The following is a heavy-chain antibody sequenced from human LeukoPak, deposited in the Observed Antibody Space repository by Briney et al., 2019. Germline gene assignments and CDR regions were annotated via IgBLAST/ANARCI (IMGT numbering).Heavy chain of an antibody. J-gene: IGHJ4*02. CDR1: GFTFSRYS. CDR3: ARGDDYGDHLDY. CDR2: ISSSSSAI. V-gene: IGHV3-48*02. Sequence: GGSLRLSCAASGFTFSRYSMHWVRQAPGKGLEWVSYISSSSSAIYYADSVKGRFTISRDNAKNSLYMQLNSLRDEDTAVYYCARGDDYGDHLDYWGQGTLVTVSS. D-gene: IGHD4-17*01.